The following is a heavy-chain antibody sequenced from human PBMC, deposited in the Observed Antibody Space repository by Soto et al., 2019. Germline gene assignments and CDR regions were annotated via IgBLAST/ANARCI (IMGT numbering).Heavy chain of an antibody. D-gene: IGHD2-2*01. Sequence: RVAEDRSTGYWIGRVIKMPGKGLEWMGIIYPGDSDTRYSPSFQGQVTISADKSISTAYLQWSSLKASDTAMYYCAREAIPTWEYQPSNRHYGMDVWGQGTTVTVSS. CDR3: AREAIPTWEYQPSNRHYGMDV. V-gene: IGHV5-51*01. CDR2: IYPGDSDT. J-gene: IGHJ6*02. CDR1: EDRSTGYW.